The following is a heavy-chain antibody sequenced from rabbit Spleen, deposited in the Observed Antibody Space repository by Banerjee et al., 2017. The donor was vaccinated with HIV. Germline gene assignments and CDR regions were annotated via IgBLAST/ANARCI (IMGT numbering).Heavy chain of an antibody. J-gene: IGHJ6*01. CDR3: ARDSGTSFSSYGMDL. D-gene: IGHD8-1*01. Sequence: QSLEESGGDLVKPGASLTLTCKASGFDFSSSDYMCWVRQAPGKGLEWIGSIDPVFGYTYYANWVNGRFTISRDNAQNTVDLQMNSLTAADTATYFCARDSGTSFSSYGMDLWGPGTLVTVS. CDR2: IDPVFGYT. CDR1: GFDFSSSDY. V-gene: IGHV1S40*01.